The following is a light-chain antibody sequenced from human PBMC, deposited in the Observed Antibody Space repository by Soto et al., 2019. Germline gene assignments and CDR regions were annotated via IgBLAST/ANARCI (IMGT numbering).Light chain of an antibody. CDR2: DAS. V-gene: IGKV1-33*01. Sequence: DIQMTQSPSSLSASVGDRVTITCQASQDINTYLNWYQQKPGKAPNLLIYDASRLETGVPSRFSGGGSGTDFTLTVTSLQPEDIATYFCQHYDNLMLTFGGGNKVEL. J-gene: IGKJ4*01. CDR1: QDINTY. CDR3: QHYDNLMLT.